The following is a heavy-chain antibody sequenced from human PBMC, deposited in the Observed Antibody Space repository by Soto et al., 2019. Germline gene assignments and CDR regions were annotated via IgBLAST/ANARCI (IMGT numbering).Heavy chain of an antibody. CDR2: ISYDGKQT. CDR1: GVTFKDYG. CDR3: ARDGWGSNWYFDL. Sequence: GGSLSLSCGAPGVTFKDYGMHWVRQAPGKGLEWVAVISYDGKQTYYADSVKGRFTISKDKSKRTLFLQMNSLRVDDTAVYYCARDGWGSNWYFDLWGRGTLVTVSS. J-gene: IGHJ2*01. V-gene: IGHV3-30*03. D-gene: IGHD3-16*01.